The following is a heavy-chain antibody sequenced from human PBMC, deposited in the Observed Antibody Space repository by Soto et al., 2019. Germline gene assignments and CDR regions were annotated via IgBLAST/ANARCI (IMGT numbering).Heavy chain of an antibody. CDR1: GYIFVNYG. Sequence: QVQLVQSGDEVKKPGASAKVSCKSSGYIFVNYGIAWVRQAPGQGLEWMGWISPYTGNTHSATKVQGRLTMTKDTSPSTAYMDLGSLTSDDTAVYYCVMVDNYVTPTPQDVWGQGTTVPISS. D-gene: IGHD3-16*01. CDR3: VMVDNYVTPTPQDV. CDR2: ISPYTGNT. V-gene: IGHV1-18*01. J-gene: IGHJ6*02.